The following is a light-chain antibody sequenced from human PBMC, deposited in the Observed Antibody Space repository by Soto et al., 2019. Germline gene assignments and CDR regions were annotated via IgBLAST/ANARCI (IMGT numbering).Light chain of an antibody. CDR2: EIN. J-gene: IGLJ1*01. V-gene: IGLV2-8*01. CDR3: SSFAGSNNFPYF. Sequence: QSALTQPPSASGSPGQSVPISCTGTSSDVGAYDDVSWYQQQPGKAPKLMIYEINKRPSGVPDRCSGSKSGNTASLTVSGLQAEDEADYYCSSFAGSNNFPYFFGTGTKLTVL. CDR1: SSDVGAYDD.